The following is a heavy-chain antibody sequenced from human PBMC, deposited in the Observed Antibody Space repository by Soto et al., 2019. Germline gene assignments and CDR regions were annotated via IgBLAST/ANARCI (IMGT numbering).Heavy chain of an antibody. J-gene: IGHJ4*02. Sequence: PGGSLRLSCAASGFTFSSYAMSWVRQAPGKGLEWVSAISGSGGSTYYADSVKGRFTISRDNSKNTLYLQMNSLRAEDTAVYYCAKGRGYYDSSQPTDYWGQGTLVTVSS. CDR2: ISGSGGST. CDR3: AKGRGYYDSSQPTDY. D-gene: IGHD3-22*01. CDR1: GFTFSSYA. V-gene: IGHV3-23*01.